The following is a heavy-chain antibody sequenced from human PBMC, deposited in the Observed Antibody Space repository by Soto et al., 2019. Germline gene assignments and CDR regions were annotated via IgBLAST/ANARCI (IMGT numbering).Heavy chain of an antibody. J-gene: IGHJ3*01. Sequence: ASVKVSCKASGYTFPSYYIHWVRQAPGQGLEWMGMINPSGGSTSYAETFQGRVTMTRDTSTTTVYMELSSLRSEDTAVYYCARDCTSTSCYRKDAFDLWGLGTKVTV. CDR2: INPSGGST. CDR3: ARDCTSTSCYRKDAFDL. D-gene: IGHD2-2*01. CDR1: GYTFPSYY. V-gene: IGHV1-46*03.